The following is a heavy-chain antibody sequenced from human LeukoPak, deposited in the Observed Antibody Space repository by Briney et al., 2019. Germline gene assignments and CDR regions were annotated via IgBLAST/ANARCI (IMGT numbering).Heavy chain of an antibody. CDR2: INAGNSHT. V-gene: IGHV1-3*01. Sequence: GASVKVSCKASGYTFTSYAMHWVRQAPGQRLEWMGWINAGNSHTKYSQSFQGRITITRDSSASTVYMELSSLTSEDTAVYYCARGIWSARTVDYYLDYWGQGTLVTASS. CDR1: GYTFTSYA. CDR3: ARGIWSARTVDYYLDY. J-gene: IGHJ4*02. D-gene: IGHD2-21*01.